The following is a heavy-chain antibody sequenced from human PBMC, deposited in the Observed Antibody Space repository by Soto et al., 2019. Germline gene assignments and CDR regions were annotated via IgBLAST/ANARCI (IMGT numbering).Heavy chain of an antibody. J-gene: IGHJ4*02. Sequence: GGSLRLSCAASVFTLSNYWMTLVRQAPGKGLEWVANINKDGSQKNYVDSVKGRFTIARDNGQNSLSLQMNSLRVEDTAVYYCVRELGLAYWGQGALVTVSS. CDR3: VRELGLAY. D-gene: IGHD7-27*01. CDR1: VFTLSNYW. CDR2: INKDGSQK. V-gene: IGHV3-7*03.